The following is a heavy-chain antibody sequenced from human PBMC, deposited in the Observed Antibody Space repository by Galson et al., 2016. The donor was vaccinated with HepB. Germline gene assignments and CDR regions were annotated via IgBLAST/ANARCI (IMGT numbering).Heavy chain of an antibody. D-gene: IGHD3-22*01. Sequence: SLRLSCAASGFSFSNAWMSWVRQAPGKGLEWVGHIKGKTDGWTTDYAAPLKDRFIISRDDSKNTLYVQMNNLKTEDTAVYYCATGWGSGYPLDYWGQGTLVTVSS. CDR3: ATGWGSGYPLDY. V-gene: IGHV3-15*01. J-gene: IGHJ4*02. CDR2: IKGKTDGWTT. CDR1: GFSFSNAW.